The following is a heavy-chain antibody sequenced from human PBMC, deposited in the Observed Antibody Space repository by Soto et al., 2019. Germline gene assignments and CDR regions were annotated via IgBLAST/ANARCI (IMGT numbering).Heavy chain of an antibody. V-gene: IGHV3-33*01. D-gene: IGHD2-2*01. CDR2: IWYDGSNK. J-gene: IGHJ4*02. CDR3: ARDWRVWCSSTSCARTPLDY. Sequence: GGSLRLSCAASGFTFSSYGMHWVRQAPGKGLEWVAVIWYDGSNKYYADSVKGRFTISRDNSKNTLYLQMNSLRAEDTAVYYCARDWRVWCSSTSCARTPLDYWGQGTLVTVSS. CDR1: GFTFSSYG.